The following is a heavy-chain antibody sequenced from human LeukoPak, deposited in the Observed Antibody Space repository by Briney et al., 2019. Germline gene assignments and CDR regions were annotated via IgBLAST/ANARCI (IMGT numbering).Heavy chain of an antibody. CDR3: ASQYSSSWYWFDP. Sequence: PGGSLRLSCAASGFTFSSCSMNWVRQAPGKGLEWVSYISSSSSTIYYADSVKGRFTISRDNAKNSLYLQMNSLRDEDTAVYYCASQYSSSWYWFDPWGQGTRVTVSS. J-gene: IGHJ5*02. V-gene: IGHV3-48*02. CDR2: ISSSSSTI. D-gene: IGHD6-13*01. CDR1: GFTFSSCS.